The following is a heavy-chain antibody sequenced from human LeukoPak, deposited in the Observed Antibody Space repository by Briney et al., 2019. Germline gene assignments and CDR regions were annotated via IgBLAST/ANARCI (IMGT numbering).Heavy chain of an antibody. D-gene: IGHD6-19*01. CDR3: ARGPYSSGWYRVSEYFDY. CDR2: ISAYNGNT. V-gene: IGHV1-18*01. J-gene: IGHJ4*02. Sequence: ASVKVSCKASGGTFSSYAISLVRQAPGQGLDWMGWISAYNGNTNYAQKLQGRVTMTTDTSTSTAYMELRSLRSDDTAVYHCARGPYSSGWYRVSEYFDYWGQGTLVTVSS. CDR1: GGTFSSYA.